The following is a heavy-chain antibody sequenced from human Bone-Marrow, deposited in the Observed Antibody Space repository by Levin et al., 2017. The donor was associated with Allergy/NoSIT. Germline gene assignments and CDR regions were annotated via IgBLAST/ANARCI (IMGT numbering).Heavy chain of an antibody. J-gene: IGHJ6*02. CDR1: GFTLNNAW. CDR3: STVRYCTSGVCYARYYYYYGMDV. D-gene: IGHD2-8*01. Sequence: GGSLRLSCAVSGFTLNNAWIIWVRQAPGKGLEWVGRFKGKTDGGTTDYAAPVKGRFTISRDDSKNMLYLQMNSLKTEDTAGYYCSTVRYCTSGVCYARYYYYYGMDVWGQGTTVTVSS. CDR2: FKGKTDGGTT. V-gene: IGHV3-15*07.